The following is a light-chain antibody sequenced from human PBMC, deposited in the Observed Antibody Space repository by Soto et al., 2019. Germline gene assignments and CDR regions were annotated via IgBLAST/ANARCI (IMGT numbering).Light chain of an antibody. V-gene: IGLV2-23*01. CDR3: CSYAGSSSYV. CDR1: SSDVGSYNL. CDR2: EGS. Sequence: QSVLNQPVSVTGFPGQSITIFCTGTSSDVGSYNLVSWYQQHPGKAPKLMIYEGSKRPSGVSNRFSGSKSGNTASLTISGLQAEDEADYYCCSYAGSSSYVFGTGTKVTVL. J-gene: IGLJ1*01.